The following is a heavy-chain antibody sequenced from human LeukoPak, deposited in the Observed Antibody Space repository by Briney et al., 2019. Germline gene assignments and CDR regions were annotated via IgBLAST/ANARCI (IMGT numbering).Heavy chain of an antibody. CDR3: ARARADNWFDP. V-gene: IGHV1-18*01. D-gene: IGHD6-19*01. CDR1: GYTFTSYG. J-gene: IGHJ5*02. Sequence: ASVKVSCKASGYTFTSYGISWVRQAPGQGLEWMGWISAFNGNTNYARKLQGRVTMTTDTSTSTAYMELRSLRSDDTAVYYCARARADNWFDPWGQGALVTVSS. CDR2: ISAFNGNT.